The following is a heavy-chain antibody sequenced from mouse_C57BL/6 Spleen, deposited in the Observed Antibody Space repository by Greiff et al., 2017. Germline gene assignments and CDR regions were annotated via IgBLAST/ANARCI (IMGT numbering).Heavy chain of an antibody. V-gene: IGHV1-69*01. Sequence: QVQLQQSGAELVMPGASVKLSCKASGYTFTSYWMHWVKQRPGQGLEWIGEIDPSDSYTNYNQKFKGKSTLTVDKSSSTAYMQLSSLTSEDSAVCYCASGAIYYGYDDWGQGTTLTVSS. J-gene: IGHJ2*01. CDR2: IDPSDSYT. CDR3: ASGAIYYGYDD. D-gene: IGHD2-2*01. CDR1: GYTFTSYW.